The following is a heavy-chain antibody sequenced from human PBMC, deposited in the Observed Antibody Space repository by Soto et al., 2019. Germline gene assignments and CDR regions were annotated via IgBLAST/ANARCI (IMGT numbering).Heavy chain of an antibody. CDR3: ARELGSSGSFDS. CDR2: IIPMFDTT. V-gene: IGHV1-69*12. Sequence: QVQLVQSGAEVKKPGSSVKVSCKASGGTFSSYAVSWLRQSPGQGLECMGGIIPMFDTTNYAQKFQGRVTFTADESTSTAYMELRSLTSEDTAVYYCARELGSSGSFDSWGQGTLVAVSS. D-gene: IGHD6-25*01. CDR1: GGTFSSYA. J-gene: IGHJ4*02.